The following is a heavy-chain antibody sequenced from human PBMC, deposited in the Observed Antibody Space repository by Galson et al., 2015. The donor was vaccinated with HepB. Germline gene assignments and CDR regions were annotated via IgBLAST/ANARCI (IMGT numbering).Heavy chain of an antibody. Sequence: SLRLSCAASGFPFRTSYMNWIRQSPGKGPEWLSYISAASSYTMYANSVKGRFTISRDNLRNSLYLQMNNLGVDDTATYYCARSGHCSVYSCAFDTWGRGTVVIVSS. D-gene: IGHD5/OR15-5a*01. CDR1: GFPFRTSY. CDR2: ISAASSYT. V-gene: IGHV3-11*06. J-gene: IGHJ3*02. CDR3: ARSGHCSVYSCAFDT.